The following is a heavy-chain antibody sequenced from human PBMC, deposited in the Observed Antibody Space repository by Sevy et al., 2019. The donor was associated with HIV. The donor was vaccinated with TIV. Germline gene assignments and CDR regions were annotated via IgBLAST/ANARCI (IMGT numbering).Heavy chain of an antibody. V-gene: IGHV3-30*02. CDR3: AKVLGFGSGYDYAFDF. CDR2: ISFDEKYK. Sequence: GGPLRLSCAASGFTFTSYGIHWVRQAPGKGLECVAKISFDEKYKYYAESVKGRLTISRDISKNTVFLEMNSLRPDDTGVYYCAKVLGFGSGYDYAFDFWGQGTMVTVSS. J-gene: IGHJ3*01. D-gene: IGHD5-12*01. CDR1: GFTFTSYG.